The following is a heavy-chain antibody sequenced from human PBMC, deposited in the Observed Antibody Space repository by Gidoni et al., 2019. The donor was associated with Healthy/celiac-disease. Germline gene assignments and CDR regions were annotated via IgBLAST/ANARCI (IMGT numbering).Heavy chain of an antibody. D-gene: IGHD3-16*02. CDR1: GFPFGNAW. V-gene: IGHV3-15*01. J-gene: IGHJ4*02. Sequence: EVQMVESGGGLVTPVGSLRLACAASGFPFGNAWMSWVRREPGKGLEWVGRIKSKTDGPTTDYAAPVKGRFTISRDAPKNTLYLQMNSLKTEDTAVYYCTTEPEGYTKDSWGQGTLVTVSS. CDR3: TTEPEGYTKDS. CDR2: IKSKTDGPTT.